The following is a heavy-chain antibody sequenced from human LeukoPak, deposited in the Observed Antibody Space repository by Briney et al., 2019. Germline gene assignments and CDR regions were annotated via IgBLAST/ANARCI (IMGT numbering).Heavy chain of an antibody. J-gene: IGHJ1*01. CDR3: AREESTAMVQLQH. CDR1: GYSFTSNY. D-gene: IGHD5-18*01. V-gene: IGHV1-46*01. Sequence: ASVKVSCKASGYSFTSNYIHWVRQAPGQGLEWMGMIYPRDGSTSYAQKFQGRVTVTRDTSTSTVYMELSSLRSEDTAVYYCAREESTAMVQLQHWGQGTLVTVSS. CDR2: IYPRDGST.